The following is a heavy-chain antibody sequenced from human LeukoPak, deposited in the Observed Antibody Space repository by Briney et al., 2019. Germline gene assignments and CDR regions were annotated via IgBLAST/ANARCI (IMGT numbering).Heavy chain of an antibody. Sequence: GGSLRLSCVASGFNVSGKYMTWVRQAPGKGLEWVALLYSGGSTWYADSVKGRFTISRDNSKNTLYLQMNSLRAEDTAVYYCAKLRYLEYFDYWGQGTLVTVSS. D-gene: IGHD4-23*01. J-gene: IGHJ4*02. V-gene: IGHV3-53*01. CDR1: GFNVSGKY. CDR3: AKLRYLEYFDY. CDR2: LYSGGST.